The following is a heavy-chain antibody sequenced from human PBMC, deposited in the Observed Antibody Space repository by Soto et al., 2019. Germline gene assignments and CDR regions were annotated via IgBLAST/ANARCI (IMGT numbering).Heavy chain of an antibody. Sequence: GGSLRLSCAASGFTFSSYEMNWVRQAPGKGLEWVSYISSSGSTIYYADSVKGRFTISRDNAKNSLYLQMNSLRAEDTAVYYCAREISYVSGGHLYYGMDVLGQGTAVTVSS. D-gene: IGHD3-16*01. CDR2: ISSSGSTI. CDR1: GFTFSSYE. CDR3: AREISYVSGGHLYYGMDV. J-gene: IGHJ6*02. V-gene: IGHV3-48*03.